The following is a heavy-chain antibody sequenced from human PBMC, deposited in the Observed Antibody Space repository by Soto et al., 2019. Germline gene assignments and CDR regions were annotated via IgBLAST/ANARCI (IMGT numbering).Heavy chain of an antibody. CDR3: ARLIRFLEWSGPYYYGMDV. CDR2: ISAYNGNT. J-gene: IGHJ6*02. CDR1: GDTFTSYG. Sequence: GASVKVSCKASGDTFTSYGISWVRQAPGQGLEWMGWISAYNGNTNYAQKLQGRVTMTTDTSTSTAYMELRSLRSDDTAVYYCARLIRFLEWSGPYYYGMDVWGQGTTVTVSS. V-gene: IGHV1-18*01. D-gene: IGHD3-3*01.